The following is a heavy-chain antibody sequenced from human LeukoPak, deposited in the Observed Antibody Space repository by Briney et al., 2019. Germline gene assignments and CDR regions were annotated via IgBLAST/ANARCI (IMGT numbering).Heavy chain of an antibody. Sequence: GGTLRLSCAASGFTFSTYAMSWVRQAPGKGLEWVSAISDSGISTYYADSVKGRFTISRDNSKNTLFLQMNSLRAEDTAVYYCAKDHSSGWPYCFPYWGQGTLVAVSS. CDR2: ISDSGIST. CDR3: AKDHSSGWPYCFPY. D-gene: IGHD6-19*01. CDR1: GFTFSTYA. V-gene: IGHV3-23*01. J-gene: IGHJ4*02.